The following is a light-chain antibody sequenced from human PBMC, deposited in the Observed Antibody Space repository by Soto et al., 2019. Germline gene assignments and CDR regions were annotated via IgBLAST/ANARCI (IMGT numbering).Light chain of an antibody. V-gene: IGKV1-33*01. CDR3: QQYDKIPIT. J-gene: IGKJ4*01. CDR2: DAS. CDR1: QDISNY. Sequence: DIQMTQSPSSLSASVGDRVTITCQASQDISNYLNWYQQKPGKAPKLLIYDASNLETGVPSRFSGSGSGTDFTFTISSLQPEDIATYYCQQYDKIPITFGGGTKVDIK.